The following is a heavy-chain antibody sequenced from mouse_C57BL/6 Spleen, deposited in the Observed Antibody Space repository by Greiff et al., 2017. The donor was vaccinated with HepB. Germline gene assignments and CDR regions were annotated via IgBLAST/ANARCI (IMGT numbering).Heavy chain of an antibody. CDR1: GYTFTDYE. D-gene: IGHD2-1*01. Sequence: QVHVKQSGAELVRPGASVTLSCKASGYTFTDYEMHWVKQTPVHGLEWIGAIDPETGGTAYNQKFKGKAILTADKSSSTYYMELRSLTSEDSAVYYCTRLYPFAYWGQGTLVTVSA. J-gene: IGHJ3*01. CDR2: IDPETGGT. CDR3: TRLYPFAY. V-gene: IGHV1-15*01.